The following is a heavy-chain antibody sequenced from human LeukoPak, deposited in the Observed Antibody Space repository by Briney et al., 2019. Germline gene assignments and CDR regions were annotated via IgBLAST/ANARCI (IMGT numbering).Heavy chain of an antibody. D-gene: IGHD4-23*01. J-gene: IGHJ4*02. CDR1: GFSFSDYD. CDR3: ARGGSYGGYHSY. CDR2: IRYDGSSE. Sequence: GGSLRLSCAASGFSFSDYDMHWVRQAPGKGLEWVAFIRYDGSSEYYGDSVKGRFTISRDNSKNTLYLQMNSLRAEDTALYYCARGGSYGGYHSYWGQGTLVTVSS. V-gene: IGHV3-30*02.